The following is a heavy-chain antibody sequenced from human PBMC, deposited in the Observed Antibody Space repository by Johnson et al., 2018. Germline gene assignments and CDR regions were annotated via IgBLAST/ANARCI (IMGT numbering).Heavy chain of an antibody. D-gene: IGHD3-3*01. CDR3: ASFLDVLRFLEWSNDRGYYYYGMDV. J-gene: IGHJ6*02. CDR2: ISSSSSYI. CDR1: GFTFSSYS. V-gene: IGHV3-21*01. Sequence: VGLVQAGGGLVKPGGSLRLSCAASGFTFSSYSMNWVRQAPGKGLEWVSSISSSSSYIYYADSVKGRFTISRANAKNSLYRQMNRLRAEDTAVSYCASFLDVLRFLEWSNDRGYYYYGMDVWGQGTTVTVSS.